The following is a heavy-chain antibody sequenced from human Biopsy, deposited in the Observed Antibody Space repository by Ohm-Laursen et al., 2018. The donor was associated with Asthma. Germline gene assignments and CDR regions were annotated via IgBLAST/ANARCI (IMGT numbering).Heavy chain of an antibody. Sequence: SLRLSCAVSGFTSGVSWMSWVRQVPGKGLEWGANIKHDGTEKNHVDSLKGRFTISRDNAKNSLYLQMNSLRAEDTAVYYCARTFHYGSPYHAERYQLWGQGTLVTVSS. CDR3: ARTFHYGSPYHAERYQL. CDR1: GFTSGVSW. CDR2: IKHDGTEK. D-gene: IGHD1-26*01. J-gene: IGHJ1*01. V-gene: IGHV3-7*01.